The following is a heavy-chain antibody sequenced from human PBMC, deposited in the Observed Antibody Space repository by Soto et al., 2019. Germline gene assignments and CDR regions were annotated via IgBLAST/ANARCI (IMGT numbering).Heavy chain of an antibody. CDR1: GFTFSSYS. CDR2: ISSSSSYI. V-gene: IGHV3-21*01. Sequence: EVQLVESGGGLVKPGGSLRLSCAASGFTFSSYSMNWVRQAPGKGLEWVASISSSSSYIYYADSVKGRFTIYRDNAKTSLYLQMNSLRAEDTAVYYCARDGVASSGYYVVTDYWGQGNLVTVSS. D-gene: IGHD3-22*01. J-gene: IGHJ4*02. CDR3: ARDGVASSGYYVVTDY.